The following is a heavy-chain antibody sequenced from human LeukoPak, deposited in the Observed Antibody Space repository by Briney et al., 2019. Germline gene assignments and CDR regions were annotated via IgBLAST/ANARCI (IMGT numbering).Heavy chain of an antibody. Sequence: SETLSLTCFVSGDSISPFSWSWIRQPPGKGLEWIVYLYNSGSTNYNPSLKSRVTLSIDTSSNQFSLKLNSVTAADTAVYYCAKSNGYGLVDIWGQGTMVTVSS. V-gene: IGHV4-59*12. CDR2: LYNSGST. D-gene: IGHD3-10*01. J-gene: IGHJ3*02. CDR3: AKSNGYGLVDI. CDR1: GDSISPFS.